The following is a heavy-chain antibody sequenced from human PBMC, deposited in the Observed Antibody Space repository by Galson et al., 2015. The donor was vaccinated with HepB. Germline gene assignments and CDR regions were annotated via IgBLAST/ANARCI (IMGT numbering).Heavy chain of an antibody. V-gene: IGHV1-18*01. Sequence: SVKVSCKASGYTFTSYGISWVRQAPGQGLEWMGWISAYNGNTNYAQKLQGRVTMTTDTSTSTAYMELRSLRSDDTAVYYCARDSDYGDYLILGSFGYWGQGTLVTVSS. CDR2: ISAYNGNT. CDR3: ARDSDYGDYLILGSFGY. J-gene: IGHJ4*02. CDR1: GYTFTSYG. D-gene: IGHD4-17*01.